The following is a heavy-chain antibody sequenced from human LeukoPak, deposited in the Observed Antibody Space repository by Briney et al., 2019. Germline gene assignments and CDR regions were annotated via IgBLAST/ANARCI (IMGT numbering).Heavy chain of an antibody. V-gene: IGHV3-30-3*01. Sequence: SCKASGGTFSSYAMHWVRQAPGKGLEWVAVVSSDGSDKYYGDSVKGRFSISRDNSKNTLNLQMNSLRAEDTAVYSCARDFRGSGSLDYWGQGTLVTVSS. J-gene: IGHJ4*02. CDR1: GGTFSSYA. D-gene: IGHD3-10*01. CDR2: VSSDGSDK. CDR3: ARDFRGSGSLDY.